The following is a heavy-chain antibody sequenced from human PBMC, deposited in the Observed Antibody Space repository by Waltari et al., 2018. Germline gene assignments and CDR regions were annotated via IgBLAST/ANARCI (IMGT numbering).Heavy chain of an antibody. J-gene: IGHJ4*02. V-gene: IGHV4-34*02. Sequence: QVQLQQWGAGLLKPSETLSLTCAVSGGSFSGYCWTWIRQPPGKGLEWIGEINYSASTNSNPSLKSRVTMSVDTSNTRVSLKLSSVTAADTAVYYCARGRALKYSSSSFEYWGQGTLVTVSS. CDR1: GGSFSGYC. CDR3: ARGRALKYSSSSFEY. D-gene: IGHD6-6*01. CDR2: INYSAST.